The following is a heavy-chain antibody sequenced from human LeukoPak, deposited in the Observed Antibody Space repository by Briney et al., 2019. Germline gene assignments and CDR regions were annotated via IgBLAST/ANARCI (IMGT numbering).Heavy chain of an antibody. D-gene: IGHD3-10*01. CDR3: ARDDLPYYGSGRSFDY. Sequence: SVKVSCKASGGTFSSYAIIWVRQAPGQGLEWMGGIIPIFGTANYAQKFQGRVTITTDESTSTAYMELSSLRSEDTAVYYCARDDLPYYGSGRSFDYWGQGTLVTVSS. CDR1: GGTFSSYA. CDR2: IIPIFGTA. V-gene: IGHV1-69*05. J-gene: IGHJ4*02.